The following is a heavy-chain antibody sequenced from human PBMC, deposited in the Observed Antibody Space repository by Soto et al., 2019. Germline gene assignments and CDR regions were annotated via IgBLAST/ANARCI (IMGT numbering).Heavy chain of an antibody. CDR3: ARRRIVVTTNFDY. D-gene: IGHD1-26*01. CDR1: GGSISSSSYY. J-gene: IGHJ4*02. CDR2: IFHTGRT. V-gene: IGHV4-39*01. Sequence: PSETLSLTCNVSGGSISSSSYYWGWIRQPPGKGLEWIGHIFHTGRTYYNPSLKSRVTISVDTSKNQFSLKLSSVTATDTAVYYCARRRIVVTTNFDYWGQGTLVTVSS.